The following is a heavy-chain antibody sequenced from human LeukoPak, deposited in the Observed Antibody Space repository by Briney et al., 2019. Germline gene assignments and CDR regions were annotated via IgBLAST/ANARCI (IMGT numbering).Heavy chain of an antibody. J-gene: IGHJ4*02. V-gene: IGHV3-74*01. CDR3: ARARNGDSLFDY. Sequence: PGGSLRLSCAASGFTFRSYWMNWVRQAPGKGLVWVSRIKNDGRSTNSADSVKGRFTISRDDAKNTLYLQMNSLRADDTAVYYCARARNGDSLFDYWGQGTLVTVSS. CDR1: GFTFRSYW. D-gene: IGHD4-17*01. CDR2: IKNDGRST.